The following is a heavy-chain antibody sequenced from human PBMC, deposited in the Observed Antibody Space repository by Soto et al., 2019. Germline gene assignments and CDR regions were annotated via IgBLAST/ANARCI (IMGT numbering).Heavy chain of an antibody. D-gene: IGHD3-22*01. V-gene: IGHV1-46*01. CDR2: INPSGGSA. J-gene: IGHJ5*02. CDR1: GYTFSNYY. Sequence: ASVKVSCKASGYTFSNYYMHWVRQAPGQGLEWMGIINPSGGSASYAQKFQGRVTMTRDTSTSTVYMELSSLRSEDTAVYYCARDRGPSSGYYPYWLDPWGQGTLVTVSS. CDR3: ARDRGPSSGYYPYWLDP.